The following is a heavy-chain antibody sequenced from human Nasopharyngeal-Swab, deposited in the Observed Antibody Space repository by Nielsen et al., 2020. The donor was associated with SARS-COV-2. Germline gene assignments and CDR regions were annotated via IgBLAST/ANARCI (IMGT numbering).Heavy chain of an antibody. J-gene: IGHJ4*02. D-gene: IGHD3-3*01. CDR3: AGAVYYDFWSGSKGGGVDY. Sequence: WVRQAPGQGLEWVGRISPNSGGTNFAQKFQGRVTMTRDTSINTAYMELTRLRSADTAVYYCAGAVYYDFWSGSKGGGVDYWGQGTLVTVSS. CDR2: ISPNSGGT. V-gene: IGHV1-2*06.